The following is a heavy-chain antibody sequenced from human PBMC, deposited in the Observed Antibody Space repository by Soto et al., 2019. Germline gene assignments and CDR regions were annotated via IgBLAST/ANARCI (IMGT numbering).Heavy chain of an antibody. CDR3: AHPHLSCNGDTCYTPHFDF. D-gene: IGHD2-15*01. Sequence: QITLKESGPTLVKPTQTLTLTCTFSGFSLTTSGVGVGWIRQPPGKALEWLALIYWDDDKPYSPSLKSRHTLTEDTSINQVVLTMSNIDPVDTATYFCAHPHLSCNGDTCYTPHFDFLGQGAQVTVSS. CDR1: GFSLTTSGVG. J-gene: IGHJ4*02. V-gene: IGHV2-5*02. CDR2: IYWDDDK.